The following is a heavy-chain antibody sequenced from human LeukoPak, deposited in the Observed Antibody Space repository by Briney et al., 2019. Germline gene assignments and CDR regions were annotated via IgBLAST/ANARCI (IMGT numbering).Heavy chain of an antibody. D-gene: IGHD1-26*01. CDR2: XXXXXXX. CDR1: GDSISSXY. CDR3: ARMLSGIYSQTDY. J-gene: IGHJ4*02. Sequence: PSETLSLTXTVSGDSISSXYWXXXRQPXGXXXXXIGXXXXXXXXXXXXSLXXXXXXXXXTSKNQFSLKLTSVTAADTAVYYCARMLSGIYSQTDYWGQGTLVTVSS. V-gene: IGHV4-4*08.